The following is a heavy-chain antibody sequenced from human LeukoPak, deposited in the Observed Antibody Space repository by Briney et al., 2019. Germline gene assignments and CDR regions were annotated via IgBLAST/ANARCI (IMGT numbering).Heavy chain of an antibody. CDR3: ARVGYYYGSGTDY. J-gene: IGHJ4*02. D-gene: IGHD3-10*01. CDR1: GGSFSGYY. CDR2: INHSGST. V-gene: IGHV4-34*01. Sequence: SETLSLTCAVYGGSFSGYYWSWNRQPPGKGLEWIGEINHSGSTNYNPSLKSRVTISVDTSKNQFSLKLSSVTAADTAVYYCARVGYYYGSGTDYWGQGALVTVSS.